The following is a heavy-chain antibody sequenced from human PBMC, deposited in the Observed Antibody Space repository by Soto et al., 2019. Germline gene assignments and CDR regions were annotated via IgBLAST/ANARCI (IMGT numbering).Heavy chain of an antibody. Sequence: QVQLQESGPGLVKPSETLSLTCTVSGGSVSSGSYYWSWIRQPPGKGLEWVGYIYYSGSANYNPTLESRVTISVDTSKNQFSLKLSSVTAADTAVYYCARTYYYGSGSYSFDYWGQGTLVTVSS. D-gene: IGHD3-10*01. CDR1: GGSVSSGSYY. CDR2: IYYSGSA. J-gene: IGHJ4*02. V-gene: IGHV4-61*01. CDR3: ARTYYYGSGSYSFDY.